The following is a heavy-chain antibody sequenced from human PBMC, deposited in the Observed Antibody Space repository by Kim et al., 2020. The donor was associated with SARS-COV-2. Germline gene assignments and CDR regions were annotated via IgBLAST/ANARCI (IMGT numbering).Heavy chain of an antibody. Sequence: GGSLRLSCEPSGFTLSNFYMSWIRQTPGTGLEWISYISPSSGTIYYADSVKGRFTISRDNAKNSLYLQMSSLRADDTAVYYCARGVSARGHSLGWNDAF. J-gene: IGHJ3*01. CDR1: GFTLSNFY. CDR2: ISPSSGTI. V-gene: IGHV3-11*01. CDR3: ARGVSARGHSLGWNDAF. D-gene: IGHD1-1*01.